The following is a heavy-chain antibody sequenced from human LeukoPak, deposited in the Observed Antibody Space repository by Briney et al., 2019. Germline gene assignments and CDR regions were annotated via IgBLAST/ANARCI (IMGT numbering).Heavy chain of an antibody. CDR3: ARDPKMIYRIVGTTGYFDY. V-gene: IGHV3-7*01. J-gene: IGHJ4*02. Sequence: GGSLRLSCAASGFTFSSFWMSWVRQAPGKGLEWVANIKQDGSEKYYVDSVKGRFTVSRDNAKNYLYLQMNSLRAEDTAVYYCARDPKMIYRIVGTTGYFDYWGQGTLVTVSS. D-gene: IGHD1-26*01. CDR1: GFTFSSFW. CDR2: IKQDGSEK.